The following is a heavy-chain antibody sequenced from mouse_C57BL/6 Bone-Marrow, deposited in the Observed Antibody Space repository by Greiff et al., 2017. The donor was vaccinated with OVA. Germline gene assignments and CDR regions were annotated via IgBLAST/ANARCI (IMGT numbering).Heavy chain of an antibody. V-gene: IGHV1-54*01. CDR2: INPGSGGT. J-gene: IGHJ3*01. D-gene: IGHD2-1*01. CDR1: GYAFTNYL. CDR3: ARSGNYYGAWFAY. Sequence: QVQLQQSGAELVRPGTSVKVSCKASGYAFTNYLIEWVKQRPGQGLEWIGVINPGSGGTNYNEKFKGKATLTADKSSSTAYMQLSSLTSEDSAVYYCARSGNYYGAWFAYWGQGTLVTVSA.